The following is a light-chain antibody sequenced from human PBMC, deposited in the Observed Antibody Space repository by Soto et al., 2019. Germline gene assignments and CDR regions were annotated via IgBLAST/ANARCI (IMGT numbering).Light chain of an antibody. CDR3: SSYAATNNYV. V-gene: IGLV2-8*01. CDR1: SRDVGGYKY. J-gene: IGLJ1*01. CDR2: EVS. Sequence: QSVLTQPPSASGSPGQSVTISCTGTSRDVGGYKYVSWYQQHPGKAPKLMIYEVSKRPSGVPDRFSGSKSGNTASLTVSGLQADDEADYYCSSYAATNNYVFGYGTKATVL.